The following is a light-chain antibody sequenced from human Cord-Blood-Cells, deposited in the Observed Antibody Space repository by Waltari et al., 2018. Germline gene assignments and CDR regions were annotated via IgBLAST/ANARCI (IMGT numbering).Light chain of an antibody. CDR2: DAS. J-gene: IGKJ1*01. CDR1: QGISSW. V-gene: IGKV1-5*01. CDR3: QQYNSFSWT. Sequence: DIQMTQSPSTLSASGGDRVNITCRASQGISSWLAWYQQKPGKAPKLLIYDASSLESGVPSRFSGSGSGTEFPLTISSLQPDDFATYYCQQYNSFSWTFGQGTKVEIK.